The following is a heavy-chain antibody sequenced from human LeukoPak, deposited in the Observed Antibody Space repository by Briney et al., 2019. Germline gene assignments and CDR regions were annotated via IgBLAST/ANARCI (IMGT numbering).Heavy chain of an antibody. CDR1: GGTFSSYT. CDR3: ASGTGWSGGRCYPYPFDY. CDR2: IIPILGIA. Sequence: SVKVSCKASGGTFSSYTISWVRQAPGQGLEWMGRIIPILGIANYAQKFQGRVTITADKSTSTAYMELSSLRSEDTAVYYCASGTGWSGGRCYPYPFDYWGQGTLVTVSS. V-gene: IGHV1-69*02. J-gene: IGHJ4*02. D-gene: IGHD2-15*01.